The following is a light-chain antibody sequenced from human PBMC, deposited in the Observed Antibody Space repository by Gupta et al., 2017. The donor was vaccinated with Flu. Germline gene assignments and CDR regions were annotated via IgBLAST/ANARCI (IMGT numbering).Light chain of an antibody. V-gene: IGLV2-11*03. Sequence: TSSDVGDFNYVSWYQQHPVKAPNLMFYDVNKRPSGVPERFSGSKSGNTASLTISGLQAEDEADYYCCSYAGSYTLVFGGGTKLTVL. CDR1: SSDVGDFNY. CDR2: DVN. J-gene: IGLJ2*01. CDR3: CSYAGSYTLV.